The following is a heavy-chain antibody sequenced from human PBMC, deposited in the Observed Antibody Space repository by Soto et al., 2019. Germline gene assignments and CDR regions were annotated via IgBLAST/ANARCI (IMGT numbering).Heavy chain of an antibody. Sequence: EVQLVESGGGLVQPGGSLRLSCAASGFTVSSNYMSWVRQAPGKGLEWVSLIQSGGSTYYAGSVKGRFTISRDNSKNTLFLHMHSLRAEDTAVYFCARHDVHCSGGRCYGVPIDVWGKGTTVTVSS. CDR3: ARHDVHCSGGRCYGVPIDV. CDR1: GFTVSSNY. V-gene: IGHV3-66*04. CDR2: IQSGGST. J-gene: IGHJ6*03. D-gene: IGHD2-15*01.